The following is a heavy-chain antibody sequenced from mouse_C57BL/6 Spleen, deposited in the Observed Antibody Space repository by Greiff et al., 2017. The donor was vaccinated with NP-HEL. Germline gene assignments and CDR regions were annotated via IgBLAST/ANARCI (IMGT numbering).Heavy chain of an antibody. V-gene: IGHV2-2*01. CDR2: IWSGGST. Sequence: VMLVESGPGLVQPSQSLSITCTVSGFSLTSYGVHWVRQSPGKGLEWLGVIWSGGSTDYNAAFISRLSISKDNSKSQVFFKMNSLQADDTAIYYCARYYYGSSYLDYWGQGTTLTVSS. CDR3: ARYYYGSSYLDY. D-gene: IGHD1-1*01. CDR1: GFSLTSYG. J-gene: IGHJ2*01.